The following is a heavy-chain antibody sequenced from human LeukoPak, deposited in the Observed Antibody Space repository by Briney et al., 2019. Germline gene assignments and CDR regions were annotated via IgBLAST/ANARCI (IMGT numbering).Heavy chain of an antibody. D-gene: IGHD5-18*01. Sequence: GGSLRLSCAAAGFTFSDYYMSWIRQAPGKGLEWVSYISSSGSTIYYADSVKGRFTISRDNAKNSLYLQMNSLRAEDTAVYYCARDQNKLWIYYYYYYYMDVWGKGTTVTISS. CDR3: ARDQNKLWIYYYYYYYMDV. CDR1: GFTFSDYY. V-gene: IGHV3-11*01. J-gene: IGHJ6*03. CDR2: ISSSGSTI.